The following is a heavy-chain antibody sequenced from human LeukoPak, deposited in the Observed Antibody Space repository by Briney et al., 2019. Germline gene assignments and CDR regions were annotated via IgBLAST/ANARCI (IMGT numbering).Heavy chain of an antibody. V-gene: IGHV3-23*01. J-gene: IGHJ4*02. D-gene: IGHD5-24*01. CDR2: ISGSGGST. CDR1: GTTFSSYT. Sequence: QPGGSLSPSCAASGTTFSSYTMSGVRQPPGKRLEWVSVISGSGGSTYYADSVKGRFTISRDNSKNTLYLQMNSLRAEDTAVYYCAAQRWLQLPFDYWGQGTLVTVSS. CDR3: AAQRWLQLPFDY.